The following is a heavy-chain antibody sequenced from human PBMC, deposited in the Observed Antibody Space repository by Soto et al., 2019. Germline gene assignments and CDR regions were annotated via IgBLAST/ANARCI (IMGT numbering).Heavy chain of an antibody. CDR3: ARSVEGHFDY. V-gene: IGHV3-48*02. J-gene: IGHJ4*02. Sequence: EVQLVESGGGLVQPGGSLRLTCVASGFAFSIYSMNWVRQAPGKGLEWSSYITSDTSTIKYADSVKGRFTISRDNAKNLVYLQMNSLRDEDTAVYFCARSVEGHFDYWGQGTVVTVSS. CDR1: GFAFSIYS. CDR2: ITSDTSTI. D-gene: IGHD6-19*01.